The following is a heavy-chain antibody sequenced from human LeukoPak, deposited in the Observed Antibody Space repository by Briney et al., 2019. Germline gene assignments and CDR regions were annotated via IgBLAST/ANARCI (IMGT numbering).Heavy chain of an antibody. CDR2: INPNSGGT. CDR3: VRTGVPGYYYYGMDV. J-gene: IGHJ6*02. V-gene: IGHV1-2*02. Sequence: ASVKVSCKAFGYTFTDYYIHWVRQAAGQGLEWMGWINPNSGGTNYAQRFQGRVTMTRDTSIGTAYMELTSLRSDDTAVYYCVRTGVPGYYYYGMDVWGQGTTVTVSS. CDR1: GYTFTDYY.